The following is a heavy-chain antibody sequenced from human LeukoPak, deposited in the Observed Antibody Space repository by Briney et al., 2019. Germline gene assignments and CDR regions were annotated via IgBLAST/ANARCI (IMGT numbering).Heavy chain of an antibody. CDR2: ISSSSSCI. V-gene: IGHV3-21*01. CDR1: GFTFSSYS. D-gene: IGHD3-22*01. Sequence: GGSLRLSCAASGFTFSSYSMNWVRQAPGKGLEWVSSISSSSSCIYYADSVKGRFTISRDNAKNSLYLQMNSLRAEDTAVYYCARHRSTYYYDSSGYYPFDPWGQGTLVTVSS. J-gene: IGHJ5*02. CDR3: ARHRSTYYYDSSGYYPFDP.